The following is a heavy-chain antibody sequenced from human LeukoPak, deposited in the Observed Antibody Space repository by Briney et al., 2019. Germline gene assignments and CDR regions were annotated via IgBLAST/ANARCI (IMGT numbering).Heavy chain of an antibody. CDR1: GFTFSSYE. CDR2: ISSSGSTI. Sequence: GSLRLSCAASGFTFSSYEMNWVRQAPGKGLEWVSYISSSGSTIYYADSVKGRFTISRDNAKNSLYLQMNSLRAEDTAVYYCARGPRSYRGIDYWGQGTLVTVSS. D-gene: IGHD1-14*01. J-gene: IGHJ4*02. V-gene: IGHV3-48*03. CDR3: ARGPRSYRGIDY.